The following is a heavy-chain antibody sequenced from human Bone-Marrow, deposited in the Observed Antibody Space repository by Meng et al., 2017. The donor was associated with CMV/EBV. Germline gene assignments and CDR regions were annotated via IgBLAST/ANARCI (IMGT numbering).Heavy chain of an antibody. CDR3: ARGFGLTTVTSYFDY. J-gene: IGHJ4*02. V-gene: IGHV1-69*05. CDR1: GGTISRFA. D-gene: IGHD4-17*01. CDR2: SIPILGTA. Sequence: SGGTISRFAINWVPQAPGQGLQWLGGSIPILGTANYARKFLGRVTITTDDSTNTAYMEMSSLTSEDTAVYFCARGFGLTTVTSYFDYWGQGTLVTVSS.